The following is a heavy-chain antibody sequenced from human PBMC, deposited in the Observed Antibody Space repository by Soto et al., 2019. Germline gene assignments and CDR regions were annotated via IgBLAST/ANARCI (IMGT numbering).Heavy chain of an antibody. J-gene: IGHJ6*02. CDR1: GGSISSYY. CDR2: IYYSGST. Sequence: SETLSLTCTVSGGSISSYYWSWIRQPPGKGLEWIGYIYYSGSTNYNPSLKSRVTISVDTSKNQFSLKLSSVTAADTAVYYCARDPGIAAAAERYYYCYGMDVWGQGTTVTVSS. D-gene: IGHD6-13*01. CDR3: ARDPGIAAAAERYYYCYGMDV. V-gene: IGHV4-59*01.